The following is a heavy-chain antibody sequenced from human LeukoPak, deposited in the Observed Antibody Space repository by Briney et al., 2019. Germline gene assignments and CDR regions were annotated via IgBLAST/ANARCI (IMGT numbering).Heavy chain of an antibody. CDR3: ARVSYYDSSGSPDY. V-gene: IGHV4-4*07. D-gene: IGHD3-22*01. CDR1: GGSISSYY. Sequence: SETLSLTCTVSGGSISSYYWSWIRQPAGKGLEWIGRIYTSGSTNYNPSLKSRVTMSVDTSKNQFSLKLSSVTAADTAVYYCARVSYYDSSGSPDYWGQGTLVTVSS. CDR2: IYTSGST. J-gene: IGHJ4*02.